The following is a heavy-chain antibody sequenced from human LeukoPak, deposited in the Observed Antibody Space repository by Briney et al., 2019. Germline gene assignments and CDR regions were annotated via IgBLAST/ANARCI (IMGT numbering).Heavy chain of an antibody. CDR1: GFMFSGYS. CDR3: AKSEAVLLMRYHLGS. D-gene: IGHD2-8*01. CDR2: IGSSSSSI. J-gene: IGHJ4*02. Sequence: GGSLRLSCAASGFMFSGYSMNWVRQAPGKGLEWVSSIGSSSSSIYYADSVKGRFTVSRDNSKNTLYVQMNSLRVEDTAVYYCAKSEAVLLMRYHLGSWGQGTLVSLSS. V-gene: IGHV3-21*01.